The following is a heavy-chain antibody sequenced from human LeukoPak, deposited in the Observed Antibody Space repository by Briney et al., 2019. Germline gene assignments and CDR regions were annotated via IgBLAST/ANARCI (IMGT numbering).Heavy chain of an antibody. CDR2: IYYSGST. CDR3: ARGRMINYYDSSGPFDY. Sequence: SETLSLTCTVSGGSISSSSYYWGWIRQPPGKGLEWIGSIYYSGSTYYNPSLKSRVTISVDTSKNQFSLKLSSVTAADTAVYYCARGRMINYYDSSGPFDYWGQGTLVTVSS. V-gene: IGHV4-39*07. J-gene: IGHJ4*02. D-gene: IGHD3-22*01. CDR1: GGSISSSSYY.